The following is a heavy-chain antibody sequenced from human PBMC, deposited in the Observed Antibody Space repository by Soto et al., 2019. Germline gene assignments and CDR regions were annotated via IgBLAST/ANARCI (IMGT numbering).Heavy chain of an antibody. Sequence: QVQLVQSGAEVKKPGASVKVSCKAYGYTFSSYGLSWVRQAPGQGLEWMGWISAYSGNTVYTQRFKGRLTMATDTSAGTADMELTSLRSDDTAVYYCARDFYQSSGYCDYWGQGTLVTVSS. CDR1: GYTFSSYG. CDR2: ISAYSGNT. D-gene: IGHD3-22*01. V-gene: IGHV1-18*01. CDR3: ARDFYQSSGYCDY. J-gene: IGHJ4*02.